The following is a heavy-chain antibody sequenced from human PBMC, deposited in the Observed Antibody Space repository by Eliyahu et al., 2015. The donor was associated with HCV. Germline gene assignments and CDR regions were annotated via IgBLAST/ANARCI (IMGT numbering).Heavy chain of an antibody. V-gene: IGHV3-21*01. J-gene: IGHJ4*02. CDR1: AFTFSSYS. CDR3: ARDGRPRDGYNPDPFDY. D-gene: IGHD5-24*01. Sequence: EVQLVESGGGLVKPGGSLRLSCAASAFTFSSYSMNWVRQAPGKGLGWVSSISSSSSYIYYADSVKGRFTISRDNAKNSLYLQMNSLRAEDTAVYYCARDGRPRDGYNPDPFDYWGQGTLVTVSS. CDR2: ISSSSSYI.